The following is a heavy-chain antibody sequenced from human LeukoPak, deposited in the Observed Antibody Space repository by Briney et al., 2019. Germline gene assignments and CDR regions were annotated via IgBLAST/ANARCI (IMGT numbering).Heavy chain of an antibody. D-gene: IGHD6-19*01. J-gene: IGHJ4*02. Sequence: GGSLRLSCAASGFTFSSYAMSWVRQAPGKGLEWVSTISGGSGGNTYYADSVKGRFTISRDNSKSALYLQMNSLRAEDTAIYYCARDSLPMAVTGPFDHWGQGALVTVSS. CDR3: ARDSLPMAVTGPFDH. CDR1: GFTFSSYA. CDR2: ISGGSGGNT. V-gene: IGHV3-23*01.